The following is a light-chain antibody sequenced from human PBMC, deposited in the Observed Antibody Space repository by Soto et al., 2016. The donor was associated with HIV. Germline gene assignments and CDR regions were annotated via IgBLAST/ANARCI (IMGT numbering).Light chain of an antibody. CDR1: QGIYNY. J-gene: IGKJ4*01. V-gene: IGKV1-27*01. CDR2: AAM. Sequence: DIQMTQSPSSLSGSIGDRVSITCRASQGIYNYLAWYQQKPGKVPRLLISAAMNLESGVPSRFRGSGSGTEFTLTITSLQPEDIATYYCQKYNGVITFGGGTKVEI. CDR3: QKYNGVIT.